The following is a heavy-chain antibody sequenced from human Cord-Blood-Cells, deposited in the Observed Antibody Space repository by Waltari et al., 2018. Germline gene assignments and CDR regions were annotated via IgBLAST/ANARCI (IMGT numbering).Heavy chain of an antibody. Sequence: QVQLVQSGAEVKKPGASVKVSCKASGYTLTGHYMHWVRQAPGQGLEWMGWINPNGGGTNYAQKFQGRVTMTRDTSISTAYMELSRLRSDDTAVYYCARDLYSSSWEADYWGQGTLVTVSS. CDR2: INPNGGGT. CDR1: GYTLTGHY. D-gene: IGHD6-13*01. CDR3: ARDLYSSSWEADY. V-gene: IGHV1-2*02. J-gene: IGHJ4*02.